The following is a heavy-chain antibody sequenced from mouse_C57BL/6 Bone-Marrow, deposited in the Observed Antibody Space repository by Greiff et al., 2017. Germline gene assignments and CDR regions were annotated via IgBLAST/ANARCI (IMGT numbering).Heavy chain of an antibody. Sequence: VKLMESGAELVKPGASVKMSCKASGYTFTTYPIEWMKQNHGKSLEWIGNFHPYNDDTKYNEKFKGKATLTVEKSSSTVYLELSRLTSDDSAVYYCARGSNYPYWYFDVWGTGTTVTVSS. D-gene: IGHD2-5*01. J-gene: IGHJ1*03. CDR2: FHPYNDDT. V-gene: IGHV1-47*01. CDR1: GYTFTTYP. CDR3: ARGSNYPYWYFDV.